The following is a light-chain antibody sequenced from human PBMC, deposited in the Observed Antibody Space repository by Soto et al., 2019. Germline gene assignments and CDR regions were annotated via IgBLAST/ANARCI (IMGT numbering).Light chain of an antibody. CDR1: QSLLHSNGYNY. Sequence: DIVMTQSPLSLPVTPGEPASISCRSSQSLLHSNGYNYLDWYLQKPGQSPQLLIYLGSNRASGVPDRFSDSGSGTDFTLKISRVEAGDVGVYYCMQALQTPRLTFGGGTKVDIK. CDR3: MQALQTPRLT. V-gene: IGKV2-28*01. CDR2: LGS. J-gene: IGKJ4*01.